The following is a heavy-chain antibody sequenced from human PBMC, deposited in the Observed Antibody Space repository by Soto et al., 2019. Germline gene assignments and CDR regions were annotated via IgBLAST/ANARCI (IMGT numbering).Heavy chain of an antibody. Sequence: QVQLQESGPGLVKPSETLSLTCTVSGGSISSYYWSWIRQPPGKGLEWIGYIYYSGSTNYNPSLKSRVTISVDTSKNQFSLKLSSVTAADTAVYYCARVTDIYYYYGMDVWGQGTTVTVSS. D-gene: IGHD2-15*01. J-gene: IGHJ6*02. CDR2: IYYSGST. V-gene: IGHV4-59*08. CDR3: ARVTDIYYYYGMDV. CDR1: GGSISSYY.